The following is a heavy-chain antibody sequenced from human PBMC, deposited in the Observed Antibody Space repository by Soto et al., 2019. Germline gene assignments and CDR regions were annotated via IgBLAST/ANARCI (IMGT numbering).Heavy chain of an antibody. CDR3: ASDLSGRADV. CDR1: GFTFSSYR. CDR2: MNEDGGTT. V-gene: IGHV3-74*01. J-gene: IGHJ6*02. D-gene: IGHD3-10*01. Sequence: PGGSLRLSCAASGFTFSSYRMHGVRQAPGKGLVWVSRMNEDGGTTDYADSVKGRFTISRDNAKNTLYLQMNSLRVEDTAVYYCASDLSGRADVWGQGTTVTLSS.